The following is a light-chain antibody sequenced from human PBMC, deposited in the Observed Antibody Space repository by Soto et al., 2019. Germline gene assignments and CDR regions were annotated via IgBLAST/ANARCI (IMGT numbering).Light chain of an antibody. Sequence: VLTQSPGTLSLSPGERATLSCRARQSVSISYLAWYQQKPGQAPRLVIYGASSRATGIPDRFSGSGSETDFSRTISRLEPAEFAVYYCQQYGSSSLYAFGRGTKLEIK. CDR3: QQYGSSSLYA. V-gene: IGKV3-20*01. CDR1: QSVSISY. J-gene: IGKJ2*01. CDR2: GAS.